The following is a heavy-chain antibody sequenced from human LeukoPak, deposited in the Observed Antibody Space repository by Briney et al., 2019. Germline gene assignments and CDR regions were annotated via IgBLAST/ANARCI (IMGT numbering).Heavy chain of an antibody. CDR3: ARAASTGTSFDY. V-gene: IGHV3-74*01. CDR2: IHSDGRST. CDR1: GFTFSTYW. J-gene: IGHJ4*02. Sequence: GGSLRLSCAASGFTFSTYWMHWVRQPPGKGLVWVSRIHSDGRSTNYADSVKGRFTISRDNAKNTLFLQMNSLGAEVTAVYYCARAASTGTSFDYWGQGTLVTVSS. D-gene: IGHD1-1*01.